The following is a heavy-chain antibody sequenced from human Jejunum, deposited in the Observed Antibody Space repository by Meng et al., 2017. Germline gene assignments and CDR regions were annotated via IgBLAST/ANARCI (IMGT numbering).Heavy chain of an antibody. CDR3: TRANAPTGTTGDSFDI. CDR1: RITFKNYA. D-gene: IGHD1-1*01. V-gene: IGHV3-49*02. CDR2: IRGRTFGGAT. Sequence: GESLKISCAASRITFKNYAMSWVRQAPGKGLEWLSFIRGRTFGGATDYAASVKGRFTISRDDSRSIAYLQMSRLKTADTAVYYGTRANAPTGTTGDSFDIWGQGTMVTVSS. J-gene: IGHJ3*02.